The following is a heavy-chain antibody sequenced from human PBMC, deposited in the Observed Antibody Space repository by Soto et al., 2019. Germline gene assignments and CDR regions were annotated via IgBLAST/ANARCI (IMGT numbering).Heavy chain of an antibody. J-gene: IGHJ5*02. CDR3: ARGALTVANWFDP. CDR1: GYTFTDYY. D-gene: IGHD6-19*01. Sequence: QVQLVQSGAEVKKPGASVKVSCKASGYTFTDYYMNWVRQAPGQGLEWMGWINPNNGFTNYAQKFQGRDTMTRDTSISTAYMDVSRLRSDDTALYHCARGALTVANWFDPWGQGTQVTVSS. CDR2: INPNNGFT. V-gene: IGHV1-2*02.